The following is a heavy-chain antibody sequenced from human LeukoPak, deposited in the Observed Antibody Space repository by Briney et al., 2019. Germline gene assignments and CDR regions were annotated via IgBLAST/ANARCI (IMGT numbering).Heavy chain of an antibody. CDR2: IYTSGST. CDR3: ARDCSSTSCSAYYYFMDV. V-gene: IGHV4-4*07. J-gene: IGHJ6*04. CDR1: GGSISSYY. Sequence: PSETLSLTCTVSGGSISSYYWSWIRQPAGKGLEWIGRIYTSGSTNSNPSLKSRVTMSVDTSKNQFSLKLGSVTAADTAVYYCARDCSSTSCSAYYYFMDVWGKGTTVTVSS. D-gene: IGHD2-2*01.